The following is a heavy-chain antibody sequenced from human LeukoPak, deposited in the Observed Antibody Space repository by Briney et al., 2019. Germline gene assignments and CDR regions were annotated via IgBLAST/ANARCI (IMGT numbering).Heavy chain of an antibody. CDR1: GYTFSSDY. D-gene: IGHD3-22*01. CDR3: ARGGDSNGYYYGETFDI. Sequence: ASVKVSCKASGYTFSSDYLHWVRQAPGQGLEWMGIISPNGGNTTYAQQFQGRVSMTRDTSTSTVYMELSSLRSEDTALYYCARGGDSNGYYYGETFDIWGQGTVVTVSA. V-gene: IGHV1-46*01. J-gene: IGHJ3*02. CDR2: ISPNGGNT.